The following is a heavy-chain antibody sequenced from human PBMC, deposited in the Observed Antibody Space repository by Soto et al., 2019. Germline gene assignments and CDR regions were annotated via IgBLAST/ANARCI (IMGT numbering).Heavy chain of an antibody. Sequence: PGGSLRLSCAASGFTFSSYAMHWVRQAPGKGLEWVAVISYDGSNKYYADSVKGRFTISRDNSKNTLYLQMNSLRAEDTAVYYCAKDLLSGWHPGPSDYWGQGTLVTVSS. CDR1: GFTFSSYA. D-gene: IGHD6-19*01. J-gene: IGHJ4*02. CDR3: AKDLLSGWHPGPSDY. V-gene: IGHV3-30-3*01. CDR2: ISYDGSNK.